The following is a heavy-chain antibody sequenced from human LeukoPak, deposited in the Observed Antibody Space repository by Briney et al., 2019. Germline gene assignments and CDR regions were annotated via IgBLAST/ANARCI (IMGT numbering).Heavy chain of an antibody. Sequence: ASVTVSCTASGGTFSSYAISWVRQAPGQGLEWMGGIIPIFGTANYAQKFQGRVTITADESTSTAYMELSSLRSEDTAVYYCARSQLWFGEHQAPYYYGMDVWGQGTTVTVSS. CDR3: ARSQLWFGEHQAPYYYGMDV. CDR2: IIPIFGTA. D-gene: IGHD3-10*01. V-gene: IGHV1-69*13. CDR1: GGTFSSYA. J-gene: IGHJ6*02.